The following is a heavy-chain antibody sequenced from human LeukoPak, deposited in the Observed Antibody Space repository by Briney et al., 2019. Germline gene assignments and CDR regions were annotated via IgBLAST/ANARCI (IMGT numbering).Heavy chain of an antibody. CDR1: GFTFSSYG. J-gene: IGHJ4*02. D-gene: IGHD1-26*01. CDR2: ISYDGSNK. CDR3: ANALVGATDY. Sequence: GGSLRLSCAASGFTFSSYGMHWVRQAPGKGLEWVAVISYDGSNKYYADSVKGRFTISRDNSKNTLYLQMNSLRAEDTAVYYCANALVGATDYWGQGTLVTVSS. V-gene: IGHV3-30*18.